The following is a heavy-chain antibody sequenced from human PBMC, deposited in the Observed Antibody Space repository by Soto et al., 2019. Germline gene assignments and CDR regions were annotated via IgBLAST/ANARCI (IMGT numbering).Heavy chain of an antibody. V-gene: IGHV3-15*01. CDR1: GFTFSNAW. Sequence: PGGSLRLSCAASGFTFSNAWMTWVRQAPGKGLEWVGRIKSKTDGGTTDYAAPVKGRFTISRDDSKNTLYLQVNSLKTEDTAVYYCIIDCRNLPSCPQFDYWGQGTLVTVSS. CDR2: IKSKTDGGTT. CDR3: IIDCRNLPSCPQFDY. D-gene: IGHD2-2*01. J-gene: IGHJ4*02.